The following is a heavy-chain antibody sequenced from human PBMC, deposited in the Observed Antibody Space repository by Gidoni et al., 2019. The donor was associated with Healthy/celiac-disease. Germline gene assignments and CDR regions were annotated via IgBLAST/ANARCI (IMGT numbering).Heavy chain of an antibody. D-gene: IGHD5-18*01. V-gene: IGHV3-9*01. CDR3: AKDGARYSYGFRPFDY. CDR2: ISWNSGSI. CDR1: GFTFDDYA. J-gene: IGHJ4*02. Sequence: EVQLVESGGGLVQPGRSLRLSCAASGFTFDDYAMHWVRQAPGKGLEWVSGISWNSGSIGYAYTVKGRFTISRDNAKNSLYLQMNSLRAEDTALYYCAKDGARYSYGFRPFDYWGQGTLVTVSS.